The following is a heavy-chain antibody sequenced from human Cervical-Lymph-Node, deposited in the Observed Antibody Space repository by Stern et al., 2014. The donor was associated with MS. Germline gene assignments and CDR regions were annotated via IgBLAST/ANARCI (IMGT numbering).Heavy chain of an antibody. Sequence: QLQLQESGPGLVKPSETLSLTCSVSGFSISSGYYWGWIRQPPGKGLEWIGTIHHSGTTFYNPSLKSRVTISIDTSKNQISLQMSSVTAADTATFYCVRDQGASSFDYWGQGTLVTVSS. J-gene: IGHJ4*02. CDR2: IHHSGTT. CDR1: GFSISSGYY. CDR3: VRDQGASSFDY. V-gene: IGHV4-38-2*02. D-gene: IGHD6-6*01.